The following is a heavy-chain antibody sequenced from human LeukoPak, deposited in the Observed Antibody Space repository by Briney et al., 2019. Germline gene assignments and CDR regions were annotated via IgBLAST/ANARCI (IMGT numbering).Heavy chain of an antibody. Sequence: GGSLRLSCVASGFTFSNYWMHWVRQPPGKGLVWVSRIYVDGRTTNYADSVEGRFTISRDNAKNTVYLEMNSLSVEDTATYYCIRDFRSADLWGQGTLVTVAS. CDR2: IYVDGRTT. CDR3: IRDFRSADL. CDR1: GFTFSNYW. J-gene: IGHJ5*02. V-gene: IGHV3-74*01.